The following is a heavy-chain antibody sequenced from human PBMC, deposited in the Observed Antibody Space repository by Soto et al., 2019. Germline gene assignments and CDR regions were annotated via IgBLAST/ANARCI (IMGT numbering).Heavy chain of an antibody. CDR2: INPKSGGT. CDR3: ARGHSTDCSNGVCSFFYNHEMDV. V-gene: IGHV1-2*04. CDR1: GYSFTDYH. Sequence: ASVKVSCKASGYSFTDYHMHWVRQAPGQGLECLGRINPKSGGTSTAQKFQGWVTMTRDRSISTVYMELTRLRSDDTAVYFCARGHSTDCSNGVCSFFYNHEMDVWGQGTTVTVSS. D-gene: IGHD2-8*01. J-gene: IGHJ6*02.